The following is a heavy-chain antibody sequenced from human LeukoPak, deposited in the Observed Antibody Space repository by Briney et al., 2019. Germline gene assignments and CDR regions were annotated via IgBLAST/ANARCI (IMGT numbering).Heavy chain of an antibody. D-gene: IGHD6-19*01. CDR2: ISGSGGST. V-gene: IGHV3-23*01. J-gene: IGHJ4*02. CDR3: AKRLTSTRYSSGWYGEYDY. Sequence: PGGSLRLSCAASGFTFSSYAMSWVRQAPGKGLEWDSAISGSGGSTYYADSVKGRFTISRDNSKNTLYLQMNSLRAEDTAVYYCAKRLTSTRYSSGWYGEYDYWGQGTLVTVSS. CDR1: GFTFSSYA.